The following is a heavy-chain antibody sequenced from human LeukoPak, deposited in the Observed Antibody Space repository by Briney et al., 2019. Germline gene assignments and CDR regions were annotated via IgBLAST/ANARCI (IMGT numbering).Heavy chain of an antibody. J-gene: IGHJ4*02. CDR1: GFTFSSYA. CDR2: ISYDGSNK. CDR3: AKGASGIAVAGTLFDY. V-gene: IGHV3-30*04. D-gene: IGHD6-19*01. Sequence: GRSLRLSCAASGFTFSSYAMHWVRQAPGKGLEWVAVISYDGSNKYYADSVKGRFTISRDNSKNTLYLQMNSLRAEDTAVYYCAKGASGIAVAGTLFDYWGQGTLVTVSS.